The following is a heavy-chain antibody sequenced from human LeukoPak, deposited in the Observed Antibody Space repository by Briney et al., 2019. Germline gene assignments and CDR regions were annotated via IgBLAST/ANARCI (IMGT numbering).Heavy chain of an antibody. Sequence: PGGSLRLSCAASGFTFSSYGMHWVRQAPGKGLEWVAVIWYDGSNKYYADSVKGRFTISRDNAKNSLYLQMNSLRAEDTAVYYCARGIAVVADYWGQGTLVTVSS. CDR1: GFTFSSYG. D-gene: IGHD6-19*01. CDR2: IWYDGSNK. CDR3: ARGIAVVADY. V-gene: IGHV3-33*03. J-gene: IGHJ4*02.